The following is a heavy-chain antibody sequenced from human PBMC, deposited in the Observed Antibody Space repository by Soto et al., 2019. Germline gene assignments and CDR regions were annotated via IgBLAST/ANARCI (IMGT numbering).Heavy chain of an antibody. CDR1: GFTFRTYG. D-gene: IGHD6-19*01. CDR3: ARVEQWLYIAKY. CDR2: FWYDGSNK. J-gene: IGHJ4*02. V-gene: IGHV3-30*02. Sequence: HPGGSLRLSCAASGFTFRTYGMHWVRQAPGKGLEWVAIFWYDGSNKYYAESVKGRFTISRDNSKNTLYLQMNSLRGEDTAVYSCARVEQWLYIAKYWGQGTLVTVSS.